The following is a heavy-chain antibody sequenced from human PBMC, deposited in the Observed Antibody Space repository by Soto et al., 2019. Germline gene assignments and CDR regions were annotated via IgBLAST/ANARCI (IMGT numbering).Heavy chain of an antibody. Sequence: GGSLRLSCAASGFTFDDYAMHWVRQAPGKGLEWVSGISWNSGSIGYADSVKGRFTISRDNAKNSLYLQMNSLRAEDTALYYCAKDIGRFGELLYKPGPFDAFDIWGQGTMVTVSS. CDR2: ISWNSGSI. CDR1: GFTFDDYA. CDR3: AKDIGRFGELLYKPGPFDAFDI. D-gene: IGHD3-10*01. J-gene: IGHJ3*02. V-gene: IGHV3-9*01.